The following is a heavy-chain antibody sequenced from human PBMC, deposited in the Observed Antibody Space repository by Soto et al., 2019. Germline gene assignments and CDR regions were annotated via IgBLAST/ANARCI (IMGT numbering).Heavy chain of an antibody. CDR1: GFTFSSYG. CDR2: IWYDGSNK. D-gene: IGHD2-15*01. J-gene: IGHJ4*02. V-gene: IGHV3-33*01. CDR3: ARDQLAVVAATPDY. Sequence: GGSLRLSCAASGFTFSSYGMHWVRQAPGKGLEWVAVIWYDGSNKYYADSVKGRFTISRDNSKNTLYLQMNSLRAEDTAVYYCARDQLAVVAATPDYWGQGTLVTVSS.